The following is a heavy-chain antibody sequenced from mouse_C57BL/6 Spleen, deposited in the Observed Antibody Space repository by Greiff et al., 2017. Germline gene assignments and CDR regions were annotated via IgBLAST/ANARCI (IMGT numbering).Heavy chain of an antibody. CDR2: ISSGSSTI. CDR1: GFTFSDYG. J-gene: IGHJ4*01. D-gene: IGHD1-1*01. V-gene: IGHV5-17*01. Sequence: EVKLMESGGGLVKPGGSLKLSCAASGFTFSDYGMHWVRQAPEKGLEWVAYISSGSSTIYYADTVKGRFTISRDNAKNTLFLQMTSLRSEDTAMYYCARLGTTVVATPYAMDYWGQGTSVTVSS. CDR3: ARLGTTVVATPYAMDY.